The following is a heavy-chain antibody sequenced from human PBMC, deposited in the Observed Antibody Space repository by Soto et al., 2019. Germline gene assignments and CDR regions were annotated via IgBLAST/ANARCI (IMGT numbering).Heavy chain of an antibody. CDR2: IKSKNDGGAT. J-gene: IGHJ3*02. Sequence: GGSLRLSCAASGLTFNNAWMNWVRQAPGKGLEWVGRIKSKNDGGATEYSAPVKDRFTISRDDSKNTLYLQMNSLKAEDTAVYYCTTDAQWGIWGQGTMVTVSS. V-gene: IGHV3-15*07. CDR3: TTDAQWGI. CDR1: GLTFNNAW. D-gene: IGHD2-8*01.